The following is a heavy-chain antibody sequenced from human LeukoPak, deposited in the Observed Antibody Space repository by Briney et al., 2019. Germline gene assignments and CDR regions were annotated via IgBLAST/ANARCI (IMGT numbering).Heavy chain of an antibody. D-gene: IGHD6-19*01. CDR1: GGSFSGSY. V-gene: IGHV4-34*01. CDR3: ARAAIAVAGLDI. J-gene: IGHJ3*02. CDR2: INHSGST. Sequence: PSETRSLTCAVYGGSFSGSYWSWIRQPPGKGLEWIGEINHSGSTNYNPSLKSRVTISVDTSKNQFSLKLSSVTAADTAVYYCARAAIAVAGLDIWGQGTMVTVSS.